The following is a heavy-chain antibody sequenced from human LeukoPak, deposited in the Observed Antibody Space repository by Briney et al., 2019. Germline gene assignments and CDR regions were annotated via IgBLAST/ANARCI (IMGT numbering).Heavy chain of an antibody. D-gene: IGHD3-10*01. CDR1: GGSISSYY. J-gene: IGHJ4*02. Sequence: SETLSLTCTVSGGSISSYYWSWIRQPPGKGLEWIGYIYYSGSTNYNPSLKSRVTISVDTSKNQLSLKLSSVTAADTAVYYCARYRYYYGSGSYYQYFDYWGQGTLVTVSS. CDR3: ARYRYYYGSGSYYQYFDY. CDR2: IYYSGST. V-gene: IGHV4-59*01.